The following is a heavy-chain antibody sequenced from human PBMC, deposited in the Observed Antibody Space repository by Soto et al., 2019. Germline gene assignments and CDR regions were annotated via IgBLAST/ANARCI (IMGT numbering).Heavy chain of an antibody. CDR2: MNPNSGGT. CDR1: GYTFSGYF. CDR3: ARGYYSSSWRVFDY. Sequence: QVQLVQSGADVKKPWASVKVSCKTSGYTFSGYFMHWLRQAPGPGLEWMGWMNPNSGGTDYEQNFQGRVSMTWDTSISTAYMELSRLRSDDTAIYYCARGYYSSSWRVFDYWGQGTLVTVSS. J-gene: IGHJ4*02. D-gene: IGHD6-13*01. V-gene: IGHV1-2*02.